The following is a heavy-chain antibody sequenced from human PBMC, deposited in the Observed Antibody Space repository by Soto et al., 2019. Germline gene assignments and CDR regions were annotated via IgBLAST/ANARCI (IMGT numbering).Heavy chain of an antibody. D-gene: IGHD2-15*01. Sequence: PSGGSTSYAQKFQGRVTMTRDTSTSTVYMEVSSLRSEDTAVYYCARNGGCSGGSCYSTSYYYYYGMDVWGQGTTVTVSS. CDR3: ARNGGCSGGSCYSTSYYYYYGMDV. V-gene: IGHV1-46*01. J-gene: IGHJ6*02. CDR2: PSGGST.